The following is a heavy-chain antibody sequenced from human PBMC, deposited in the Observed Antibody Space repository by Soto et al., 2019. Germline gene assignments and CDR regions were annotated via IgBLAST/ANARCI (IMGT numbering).Heavy chain of an antibody. CDR2: IYHSGST. CDR3: ARLSAAWFDP. CDR1: CGSVSSGSYH. Sequence: QVQLQESGPGLVKPSETLSLTCTVSCGSVSSGSYHWGWIRQPPGKGLEWIGYIYHSGSTNYNPSLKSRVTISVDTSKNQFSLSLTSVTAADTAVYYCARLSAAWFDPWGQGTLVTVAS. V-gene: IGHV4-61*01. D-gene: IGHD6-19*01. J-gene: IGHJ5*02.